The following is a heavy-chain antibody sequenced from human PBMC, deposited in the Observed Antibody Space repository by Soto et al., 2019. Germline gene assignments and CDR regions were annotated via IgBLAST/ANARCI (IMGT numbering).Heavy chain of an antibody. J-gene: IGHJ6*03. Sequence: SQTLSLTCAVYDGSFSGYYWCWISKPPGKGLEWIGEINHSGSTNYNPSLKSRVTISVDTSKNQFSLKLSSVTAADTAVYYCARGKIAARIYYYYYMDVWGKGTTVTVSS. CDR3: ARGKIAARIYYYYYMDV. V-gene: IGHV4-34*01. CDR2: INHSGST. CDR1: DGSFSGYY. D-gene: IGHD6-6*01.